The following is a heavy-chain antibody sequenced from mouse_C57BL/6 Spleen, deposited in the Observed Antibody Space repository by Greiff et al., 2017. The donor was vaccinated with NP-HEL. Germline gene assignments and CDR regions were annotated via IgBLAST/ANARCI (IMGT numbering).Heavy chain of an antibody. D-gene: IGHD1-1*01. CDR1: GYTFTSYW. J-gene: IGHJ4*01. V-gene: IGHV1-64*01. Sequence: VQLQQPGAELVKPGASVKLSCKASGYTFTSYWMHWVKQRPGQGLEWIVMIHPNSGSTNYNEKFKSKATLTVDKSSSTAYMQLSSLTSEDSAVYYCARGHSITTEAYYYAMDYWGQGTSVTVSS. CDR3: ARGHSITTEAYYYAMDY. CDR2: IHPNSGST.